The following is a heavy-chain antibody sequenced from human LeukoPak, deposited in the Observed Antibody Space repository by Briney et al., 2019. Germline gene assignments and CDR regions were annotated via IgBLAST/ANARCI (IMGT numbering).Heavy chain of an antibody. CDR1: GGSISSYY. J-gene: IGHJ6*03. V-gene: IGHV4-59*01. Sequence: SETLSLTCTVSGGSISSYYWSWIRQPPGKGLEWIGYIYYSGSTNYNPSLKSRVTISVDTSKNQFSLKLSSVTAADTAVYYCARAQYNWNDPYYYMDVWGKGTTVTVSS. CDR2: IYYSGST. CDR3: ARAQYNWNDPYYYMDV. D-gene: IGHD1-1*01.